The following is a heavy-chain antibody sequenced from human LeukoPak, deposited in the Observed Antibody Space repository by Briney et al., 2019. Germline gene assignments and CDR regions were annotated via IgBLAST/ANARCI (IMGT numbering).Heavy chain of an antibody. V-gene: IGHV3-48*04. CDR2: ISSSSSTI. Sequence: GGSLRLSCAASGFTFSSYSMNWVRQAPGKGLEWVSYISSSSSTIYYADSVKGRFTISRDNAKNSLYLQMNSLRAEDTAVYYCARDAPPRDYSNYEFLWFDPWGQGTLVTVSS. CDR1: GFTFSSYS. J-gene: IGHJ5*02. CDR3: ARDAPPRDYSNYEFLWFDP. D-gene: IGHD4-11*01.